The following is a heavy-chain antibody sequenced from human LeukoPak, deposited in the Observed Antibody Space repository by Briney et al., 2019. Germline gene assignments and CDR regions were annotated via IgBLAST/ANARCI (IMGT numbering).Heavy chain of an antibody. CDR2: ISGGGGST. Sequence: GGSLRLSCAASGFTFSSYAMSWVRQAPGKGLEWVSAISGGGGSTYYADSVKGRFTISRDNSKNTLYLQMNSLRAEDTAVYYCAKVGYSSSWYPSWGQGTLVTVSS. J-gene: IGHJ5*02. CDR3: AKVGYSSSWYPS. CDR1: GFTFSSYA. V-gene: IGHV3-23*01. D-gene: IGHD6-13*01.